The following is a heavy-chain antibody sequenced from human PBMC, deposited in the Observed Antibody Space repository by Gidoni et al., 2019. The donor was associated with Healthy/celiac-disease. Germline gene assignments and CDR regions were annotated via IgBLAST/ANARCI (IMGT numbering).Heavy chain of an antibody. CDR3: ARDESKGGTATLRY. J-gene: IGHJ4*02. Sequence: PGKGLEWVSSISSSGSTIYYADSVKGRFTISRDNAKNSLYLQMNSLRAEDTAVYYCARDESKGGTATLRYWGQGTLVTVSS. CDR2: ISSSGSTI. V-gene: IGHV3-11*01. D-gene: IGHD2-15*01.